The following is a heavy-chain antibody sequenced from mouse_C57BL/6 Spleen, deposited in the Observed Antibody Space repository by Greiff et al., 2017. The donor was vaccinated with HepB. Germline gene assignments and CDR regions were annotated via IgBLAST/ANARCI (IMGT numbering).Heavy chain of an antibody. CDR2: INPSTGGT. CDR3: ARGFSSHFDY. J-gene: IGHJ2*01. Sequence: VHVKQSGPELVKPGASVKISCKASGYSFTGYYMNWVKQSPEKSLEWIGEINPSTGGTTYNQKFKAKATLTVDKSSSTAYMQLKSLTSEDSAVYYCARGFSSHFDYWGQGTTLTVSS. V-gene: IGHV1-42*01. CDR1: GYSFTGYY. D-gene: IGHD1-1*01.